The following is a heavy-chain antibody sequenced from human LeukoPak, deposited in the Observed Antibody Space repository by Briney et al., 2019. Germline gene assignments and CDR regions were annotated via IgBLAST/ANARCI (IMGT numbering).Heavy chain of an antibody. V-gene: IGHV1-2*02. CDR2: INPNSGGT. CDR3: ARDQWLVSPDVPYYYYYMDV. D-gene: IGHD6-19*01. CDR1: GYTFTGYY. J-gene: IGHJ6*03. Sequence: ASVKVSCKASGYTFTGYYMHWVRQAPGQGLEWMGWINPNSGGTNYAQKFQGRVTMTRDTSISTAYMELSRLRSDDTAVYYCARDQWLVSPDVPYYYYYMDVWGKGTTVTVSS.